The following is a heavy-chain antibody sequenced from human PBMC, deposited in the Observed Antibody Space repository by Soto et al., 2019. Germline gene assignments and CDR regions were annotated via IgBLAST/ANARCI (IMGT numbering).Heavy chain of an antibody. V-gene: IGHV1-46*01. J-gene: IGHJ4*02. D-gene: IGHD3-22*01. Sequence: QVQLIQFGAEVKKPGASVKVSCRASGYTFTKFHIHWVRQAPGQGLEWMGMSDPSGGVTRDAQRFQGRTTMTSDTSTSCVYMELRGLTSEDTAVYYCARDVIGHDNEATIAYYFDHWGPGTLVTVSS. CDR1: GYTFTKFH. CDR3: ARDVIGHDNEATIAYYFDH. CDR2: SDPSGGVT.